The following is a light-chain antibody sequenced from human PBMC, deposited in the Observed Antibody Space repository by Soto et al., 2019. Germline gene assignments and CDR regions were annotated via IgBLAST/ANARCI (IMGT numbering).Light chain of an antibody. CDR3: QSYDSSLSVYV. CDR2: GNT. CDR1: SSNIGAHYD. Sequence: QSVLTQPPSVSGAPGQRVTISCTGGSSNIGAHYDVHWYQQLPGTAPKLLIYGNTNRPSGVPDRFSGSKSGTSASLAITGLQAEDEADYYCQSYDSSLSVYVFGSGTKVTVL. J-gene: IGLJ1*01. V-gene: IGLV1-40*01.